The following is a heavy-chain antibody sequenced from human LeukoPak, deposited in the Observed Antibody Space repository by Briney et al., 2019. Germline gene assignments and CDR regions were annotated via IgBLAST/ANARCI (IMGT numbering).Heavy chain of an antibody. Sequence: ASVKVSCKASGYTFTGYYVHRVRQAPGQGLEWMGWINPNSGGTNYAQKFQGRVTMTRDTSISTAYMELSRLRSDDTAVYYCARADGGNCNYFDYWGQGTLVTVSS. D-gene: IGHD4-23*01. V-gene: IGHV1-2*02. CDR1: GYTFTGYY. CDR3: ARADGGNCNYFDY. J-gene: IGHJ4*02. CDR2: INPNSGGT.